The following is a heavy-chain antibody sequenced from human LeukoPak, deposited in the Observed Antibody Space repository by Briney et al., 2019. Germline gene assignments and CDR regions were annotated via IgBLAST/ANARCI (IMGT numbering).Heavy chain of an antibody. V-gene: IGHV4-59*01. CDR3: AGVRNGGFLEWLPPDYYYMDV. D-gene: IGHD3-3*01. J-gene: IGHJ6*03. CDR2: IYYSGST. Sequence: SETLSLTCTVSGGSISSYYWGWIRQPPGKGLEWIGYIYYSGSTNYNPSLKSRVTISVDTSKNQFSLKLSSVTAADTAVYYCAGVRNGGFLEWLPPDYYYMDVWGKGTTVTVSS. CDR1: GGSISSYY.